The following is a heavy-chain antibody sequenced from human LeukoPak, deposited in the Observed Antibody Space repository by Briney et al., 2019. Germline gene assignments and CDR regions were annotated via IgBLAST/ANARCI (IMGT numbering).Heavy chain of an antibody. CDR1: GYTFTSYG. Sequence: ASVKVSCKASGYTFTSYGISWVRQAPGQGLEWMGWISAYNGNTNYAQKLQGRVTMTTDTSTSTAYMEQRSLRSDDTAVYYCARDKRDSSSWFTALSEYFQHWGQGTLVTVSS. J-gene: IGHJ1*01. D-gene: IGHD6-13*01. CDR2: ISAYNGNT. CDR3: ARDKRDSSSWFTALSEYFQH. V-gene: IGHV1-18*01.